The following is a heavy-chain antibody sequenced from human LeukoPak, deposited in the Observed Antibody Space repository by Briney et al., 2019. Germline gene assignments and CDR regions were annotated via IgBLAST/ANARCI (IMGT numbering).Heavy chain of an antibody. CDR3: AKDSIAALEWAFDI. J-gene: IGHJ3*02. CDR1: GFTFDDYA. D-gene: IGHD6-6*01. V-gene: IGHV3-9*01. Sequence: GGSLRLSCAASGFTFDDYAMHWVRQAPGKGLEWVSGISWNSGSIGYADSVKGRFTISRDNAKNSLYLQMNSLRAEDTALYYCAKDSIAALEWAFDIWGQGTTVTVSS. CDR2: ISWNSGSI.